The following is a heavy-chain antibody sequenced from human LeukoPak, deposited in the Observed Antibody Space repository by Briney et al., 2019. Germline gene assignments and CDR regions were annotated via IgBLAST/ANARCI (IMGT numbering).Heavy chain of an antibody. CDR3: AKGHHVNWFELGEY. J-gene: IGHJ4*02. Sequence: GGSLRLSCAASGFTFSSYGMHWVRQAPGKGLEWVAVISYDGSNKYYADSVKGRFTISRDNSKNTLYLQMNSLRAEDTAVYYCAKGHHVNWFELGEYWGQGTPVTVSS. CDR2: ISYDGSNK. V-gene: IGHV3-30*18. D-gene: IGHD1-1*01. CDR1: GFTFSSYG.